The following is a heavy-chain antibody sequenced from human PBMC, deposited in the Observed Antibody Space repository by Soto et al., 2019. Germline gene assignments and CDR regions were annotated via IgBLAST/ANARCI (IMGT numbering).Heavy chain of an antibody. CDR2: INAGNGDT. V-gene: IGHV1-3*01. CDR3: ARDIPYYYDSSGYLNCFDP. D-gene: IGHD3-22*01. CDR1: GYTFTTYA. Sequence: QVQFVQSGAEVKKPGASVKVSCKASGYTFTTYAIHWVRQAPGQGLEWMGWINAGNGDTKYSQKFQGRVTITRDTSASTAYMELSSLRSEDTAMYYCARDIPYYYDSSGYLNCFDPWGQGTLVTVSS. J-gene: IGHJ5*02.